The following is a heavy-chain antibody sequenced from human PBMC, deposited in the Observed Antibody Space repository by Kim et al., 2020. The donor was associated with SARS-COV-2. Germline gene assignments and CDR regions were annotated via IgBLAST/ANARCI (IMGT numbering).Heavy chain of an antibody. D-gene: IGHD6-13*01. V-gene: IGHV3-23*01. J-gene: IGHJ4*02. Sequence: VKGRFTISSDNPKNTLYLQMNGLRAADTAVYYCAKGPVGSSWYSLSFADYWGQGTLVTVSS. CDR3: AKGPVGSSWYSLSFADY.